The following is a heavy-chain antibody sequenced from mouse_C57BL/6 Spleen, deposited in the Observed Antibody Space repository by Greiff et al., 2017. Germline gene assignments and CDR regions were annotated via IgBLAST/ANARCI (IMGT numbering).Heavy chain of an antibody. CDR1: GYTFTSYW. CDR2: IDPSDSYT. D-gene: IGHD1-1*01. Sequence: VKLMESGAELVMPGASVKLSCKASGYTFTSYWMHWVKQRPGQGLEWIGEIDPSDSYTNYNQKFKGKSTLTVDKSSSTAYMQLSSLTSEDSAVYYCARSSPYFDYWGQGTTLTVSS. J-gene: IGHJ2*01. CDR3: ARSSPYFDY. V-gene: IGHV1-69*01.